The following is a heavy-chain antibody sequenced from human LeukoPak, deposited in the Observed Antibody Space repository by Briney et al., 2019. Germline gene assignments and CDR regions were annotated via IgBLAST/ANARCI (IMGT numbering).Heavy chain of an antibody. V-gene: IGHV1-18*01. Sequence: GASVKVSCKASGYTFTSYGISWVRQAPGQGLEWMGWISAYNGNTNYAQKLQGRVTVTTDTSTSTAYMELRSLRSDDTAVYYCARGPNGYRWLDYYYYYYMDVWGKGTTVTVSS. J-gene: IGHJ6*03. CDR3: ARGPNGYRWLDYYYYYYMDV. D-gene: IGHD6-19*01. CDR2: ISAYNGNT. CDR1: GYTFTSYG.